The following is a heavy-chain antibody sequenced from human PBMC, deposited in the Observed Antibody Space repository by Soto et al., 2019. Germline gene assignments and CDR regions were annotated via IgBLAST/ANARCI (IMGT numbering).Heavy chain of an antibody. CDR1: GFTFSSYG. CDR3: AKVPDVPLGYCSGGSCPYYYYGMDV. V-gene: IGHV3-30*18. J-gene: IGHJ6*02. Sequence: GGSLRLSCAASGFTFSSYGMHWVRQAPGKGLEWVAVISYDGSNKYYADSVKGRFTISRDNSKNTLYLQMNSLRAEDTAVYYCAKVPDVPLGYCSGGSCPYYYYGMDVWGQGTTVTVSS. CDR2: ISYDGSNK. D-gene: IGHD2-15*01.